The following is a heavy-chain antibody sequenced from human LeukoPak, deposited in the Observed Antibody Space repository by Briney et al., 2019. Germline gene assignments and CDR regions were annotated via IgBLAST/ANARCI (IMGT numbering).Heavy chain of an antibody. D-gene: IGHD4-23*01. J-gene: IGHJ4*02. CDR2: IYYSGST. CDR3: ARGPNYGGNALDY. V-gene: IGHV4-30-4*01. CDR1: GGSISSGDYY. Sequence: PSETLSLTCTVSGGSISSGDYYWSWIRQPPGKGLEWIGYIYYSGSTYYNPSLKSRVTISVDTSKNQFSLKLSSVTAADTAVYYCARGPNYGGNALDYWGQGTLVTVSS.